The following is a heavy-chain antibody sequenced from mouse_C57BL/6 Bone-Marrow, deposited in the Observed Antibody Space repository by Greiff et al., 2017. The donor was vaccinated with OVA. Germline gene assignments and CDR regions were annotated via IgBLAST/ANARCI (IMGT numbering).Heavy chain of an antibody. V-gene: IGHV1-64*01. Sequence: QVQLQQPGAELVKPGASVKLSCKASGYTFTSYWMHWVKQRPGQGLEWIGMIHPNSGSTNYYEKFKSKATLTVEKSSSTTYMQLSILNSADSAVYYVGGFADWGKGTLVTVSA. CDR3: GGFAD. CDR1: GYTFTSYW. J-gene: IGHJ3*01. CDR2: IHPNSGST.